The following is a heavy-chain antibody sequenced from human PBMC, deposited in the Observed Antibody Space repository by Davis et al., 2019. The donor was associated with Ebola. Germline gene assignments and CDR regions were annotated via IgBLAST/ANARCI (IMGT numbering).Heavy chain of an antibody. CDR2: ISAYNGNT. CDR3: ARVGFHSSGYFT. D-gene: IGHD3-22*01. J-gene: IGHJ4*02. CDR1: GYTFTSYG. V-gene: IGHV1-18*01. Sequence: ASVKVSCKASGYTFTSYGISWVRQAPGQGLEWMGWISAYNGNTNYAQKLQGRVTLTRDTSISTAYMELSSLRSEDTAVYYCARVGFHSSGYFTWGQGTLVTVSS.